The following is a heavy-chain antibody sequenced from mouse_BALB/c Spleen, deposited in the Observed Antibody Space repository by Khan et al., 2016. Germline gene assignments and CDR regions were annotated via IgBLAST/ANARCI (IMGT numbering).Heavy chain of an antibody. CDR1: RFTISSYG. Sequence: EVELVEPGGGIVQPGGSLKRSSAASRFTISSYGMPSVRQTPDKRPKLVAILDSNGGSTDHPDSVKRRFTISGDNAKNALYLQMRSLKSEDTAMYYCARSAIWGQGTTLAVSS. D-gene: IGHD2-12*01. V-gene: IGHV5-6-3*01. CDR2: LDSNGGST. J-gene: IGHJ2*01. CDR3: ARSAI.